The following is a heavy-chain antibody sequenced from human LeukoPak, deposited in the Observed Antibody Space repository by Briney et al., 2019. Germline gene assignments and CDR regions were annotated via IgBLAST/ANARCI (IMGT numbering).Heavy chain of an antibody. CDR1: GFTFSSYG. V-gene: IGHV3-23*01. J-gene: IGHJ4*02. CDR3: AKGGWYYYDSSGYYYDRWALDY. D-gene: IGHD3-22*01. CDR2: ISGSGGST. Sequence: GGSLRLSCAASGFTFSSYGMSWVRQAPGKGLEWVSAISGSGGSTYYADSVKGRFTISRDNSKNTLYLQMNSLRAEDTAVYYCAKGGWYYYDSSGYYYDRWALDYWGQGTLVTVSS.